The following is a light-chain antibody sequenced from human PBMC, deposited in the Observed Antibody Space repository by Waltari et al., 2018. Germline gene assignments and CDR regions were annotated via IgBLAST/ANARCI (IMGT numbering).Light chain of an antibody. CDR3: HQYSSTPWT. CDR1: QSVLYSPNNKNY. V-gene: IGKV4-1*01. J-gene: IGKJ1*01. CDR2: WAS. Sequence: DIVMTQSPDSLAVSRGERATISCKSSQSVLYSPNNKNYLAWFQQKPGQPPKLLFYWASTRESGVPDRFSGSGSGTDFTLTISSLQAEDVAVYYCHQYSSTPWTFGQGTKVEIK.